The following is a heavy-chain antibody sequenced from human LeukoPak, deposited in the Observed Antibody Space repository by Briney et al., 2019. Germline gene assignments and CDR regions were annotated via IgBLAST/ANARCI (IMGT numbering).Heavy chain of an antibody. J-gene: IGHJ5*02. CDR1: GGSISSSSYY. CDR3: ARDSHYDFWSGYYRHNWFDP. V-gene: IGHV4-39*07. D-gene: IGHD3-3*01. CDR2: IYYSGST. Sequence: SETLSLTCTVSGGSISSSSYYWGWIRQPPGTGLEWIGSIYYSGSTYYNPSLKSRVTISVDTSKNQFSLKLSSVTAADTAVYYCARDSHYDFWSGYYRHNWFDPWGQGTLVTVSS.